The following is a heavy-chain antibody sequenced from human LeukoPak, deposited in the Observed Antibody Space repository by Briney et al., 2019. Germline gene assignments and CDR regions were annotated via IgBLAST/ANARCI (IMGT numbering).Heavy chain of an antibody. D-gene: IGHD6-13*01. V-gene: IGHV4-59*01. CDR2: IYYNGIT. Sequence: TETLSLTCTVSGGTIGSYYWSWIRQPPGKGLEWIGYIYYNGITNYNPSIKSRVTISVDTSKIQFSLRLTSVTAADTAVYYCARDWRGVPGTARYYYFGMDVWGQGATVTVSS. J-gene: IGHJ6*02. CDR1: GGTIGSYY. CDR3: ARDWRGVPGTARYYYFGMDV.